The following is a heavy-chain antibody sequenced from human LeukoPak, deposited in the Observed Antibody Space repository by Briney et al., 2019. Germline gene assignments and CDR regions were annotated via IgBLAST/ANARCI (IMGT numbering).Heavy chain of an antibody. D-gene: IGHD2-2*02. CDR3: ARGLAISYQLLYEMTAPFDY. V-gene: IGHV1-2*02. J-gene: IGHJ4*02. Sequence: GASVKVSCKASGFTFTGYYMHWVRQAPGQGLEWMGWINPNSGGTNYAQKFQGRVTMTRDTSISTAYMELSRLRSDDTAVYYCARGLAISYQLLYEMTAPFDYWGQGTLVTVSS. CDR1: GFTFTGYY. CDR2: INPNSGGT.